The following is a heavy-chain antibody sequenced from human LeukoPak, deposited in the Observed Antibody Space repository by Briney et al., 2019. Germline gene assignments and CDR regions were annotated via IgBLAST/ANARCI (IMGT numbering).Heavy chain of an antibody. J-gene: IGHJ3*02. V-gene: IGHV3-33*08. CDR3: ARDPNEACSSTSCYAFHI. Sequence: GGSLRLSCAASGFTFSSYEMNWVRQAPGKGLEWVAVIWYDGSNEYYADSVKGRFTISRDNSKNTLYLQMNSLRAEDTAVYYCARDPNEACSSTSCYAFHIWGQGTMVTVSS. D-gene: IGHD2-2*01. CDR2: IWYDGSNE. CDR1: GFTFSSYE.